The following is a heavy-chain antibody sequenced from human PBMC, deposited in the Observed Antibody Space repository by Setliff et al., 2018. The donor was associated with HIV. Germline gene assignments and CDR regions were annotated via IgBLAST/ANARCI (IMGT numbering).Heavy chain of an antibody. CDR2: IFPNDEK. Sequence: SGPTLVNPTETLTLTCTVSGFSLSNTRMGVSWIRQSPGKALEWLAHIFPNDEKSYSASLKSRVTISEDTSKSQVVLTMTNMDPLDTATYFCARYNFRRGYWDYFDYWGQGTQVTVS. CDR3: ARYNFRRGYWDYFDY. J-gene: IGHJ4*02. V-gene: IGHV2-26*01. CDR1: GFSLSNTRMG. D-gene: IGHD3-3*01.